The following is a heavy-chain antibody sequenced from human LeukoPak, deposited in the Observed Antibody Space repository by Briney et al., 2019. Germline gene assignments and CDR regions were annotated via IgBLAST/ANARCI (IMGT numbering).Heavy chain of an antibody. CDR1: GFTFSSYA. Sequence: GGSLRLSCAASGFTFSSYAMSWVRQAPGKGLEWVSAISGSGGSTYYADAVKGRFTIPRDNSRNTLYLQMHSLGAEDSAVYYCANTLVRGVPSMDVWGQGTTVTVSS. D-gene: IGHD3-10*01. CDR3: ANTLVRGVPSMDV. V-gene: IGHV3-23*01. CDR2: ISGSGGST. J-gene: IGHJ6*02.